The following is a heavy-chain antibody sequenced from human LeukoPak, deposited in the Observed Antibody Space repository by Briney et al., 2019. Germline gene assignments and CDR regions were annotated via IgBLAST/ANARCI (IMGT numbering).Heavy chain of an antibody. CDR1: GGSISSYY. Sequence: SETLSLTCTASGGSISSYYWSWIRQHPGKGLEWIGYIYYSGSTYYNPSLKSRVTISVDTSKNQFSLKLSSVTAADTAVYYCARAWNMDSGYDSDWFDPWGQGTLVTVSS. D-gene: IGHD5-12*01. CDR3: ARAWNMDSGYDSDWFDP. V-gene: IGHV4-59*06. CDR2: IYYSGST. J-gene: IGHJ5*02.